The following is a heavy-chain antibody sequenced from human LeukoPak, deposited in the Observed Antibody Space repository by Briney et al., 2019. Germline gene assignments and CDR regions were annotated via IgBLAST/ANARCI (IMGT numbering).Heavy chain of an antibody. D-gene: IGHD4-17*01. CDR1: GFTFDDYA. J-gene: IGHJ4*02. CDR2: ISWNSGSI. V-gene: IGHV3-9*01. CDR3: AKDSSYDYGETQFDY. Sequence: GRSLRLSCAASGFTFDDYAMHWVRQAPGKGLEWVSGISWNSGSIGYADSVKGRFTISRDNAKNSLYLQMNSLRAEDTALYYCAKDSSYDYGETQFDYWGQGTLVTVSS.